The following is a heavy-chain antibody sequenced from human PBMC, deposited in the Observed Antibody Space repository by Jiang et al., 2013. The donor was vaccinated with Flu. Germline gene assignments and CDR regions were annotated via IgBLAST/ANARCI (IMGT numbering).Heavy chain of an antibody. Sequence: GLVKASETLSLTCTVSAAPSVVTTGAGSGSPQEGTGMDWVYIFYRGTNYNPSLKSRVTISVDTSENLFSLKLSSVTAADTAVYYCARVGEMTTLGREFDAFDIWGQGTMVTVSS. CDR3: ARVGEMTTLGREFDAFDI. CDR2: IFYRGT. J-gene: IGHJ3*02. D-gene: IGHD5-24*01. V-gene: IGHV4-59*01. CDR1: AAPSVVTT.